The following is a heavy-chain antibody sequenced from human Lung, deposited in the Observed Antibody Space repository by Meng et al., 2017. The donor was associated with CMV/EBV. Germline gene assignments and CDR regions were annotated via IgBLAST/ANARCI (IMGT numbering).Heavy chain of an antibody. V-gene: IGHV3-21*01. CDR1: GLTFSSYN. Sequence: LRLSCEASGLTFSSYNMNWVRQAPGKGLEWVSSIDTSSSYIYYADSVKGRFTISRDNAKNSLYLQMNSLRAEDTALYYCVRRAQGDYWGQGTLVTVSS. J-gene: IGHJ4*02. CDR2: IDTSSSYI. CDR3: VRRAQGDY.